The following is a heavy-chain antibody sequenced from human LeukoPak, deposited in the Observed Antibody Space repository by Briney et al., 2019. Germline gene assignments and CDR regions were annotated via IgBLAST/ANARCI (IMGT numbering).Heavy chain of an antibody. CDR2: INSDGSTT. Sequence: GGSLRLSCAASGFTFSSYWMHWVRQAPGKGLVWVSRINSDGSTTDYADSVRGRFTISRDNAKNTVYLQMNSLRAEDTAVYYCAKEGWIVVVPAAIGYWGQGTLVTVSS. V-gene: IGHV3-74*01. CDR1: GFTFSSYW. CDR3: AKEGWIVVVPAAIGY. D-gene: IGHD2-2*01. J-gene: IGHJ4*02.